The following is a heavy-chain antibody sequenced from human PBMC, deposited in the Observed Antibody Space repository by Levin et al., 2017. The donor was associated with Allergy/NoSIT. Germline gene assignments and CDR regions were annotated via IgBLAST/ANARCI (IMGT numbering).Heavy chain of an antibody. J-gene: IGHJ4*02. CDR1: GFTFSSYA. CDR3: ARGEVVPASYFDY. Sequence: GGSLRLSCAASGFTFSSYAMSWVRQAPGKGLEWVSSISGSGGSTYYADSVKGRFTISRDNAKNSLYLQMNSLRAEDTAVYYCARGEVVPASYFDYWGQGTLVTVSS. D-gene: IGHD2-2*01. V-gene: IGHV3-23*01. CDR2: ISGSGGST.